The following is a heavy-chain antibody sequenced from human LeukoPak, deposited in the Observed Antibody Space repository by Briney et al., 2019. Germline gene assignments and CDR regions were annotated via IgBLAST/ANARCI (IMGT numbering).Heavy chain of an antibody. J-gene: IGHJ4*02. Sequence: RASVKVSCKASGYTFTSYGISWVRQAPGQGLEWMGWISAYNGNTNYAQKLQGRVTMTTDTSTSTAYMELRSLRSDDTAVYYCARTPVVTIFGVVIARYYFDYWGQRTLVTVSS. CDR1: GYTFTSYG. D-gene: IGHD3-3*01. CDR2: ISAYNGNT. V-gene: IGHV1-18*01. CDR3: ARTPVVTIFGVVIARYYFDY.